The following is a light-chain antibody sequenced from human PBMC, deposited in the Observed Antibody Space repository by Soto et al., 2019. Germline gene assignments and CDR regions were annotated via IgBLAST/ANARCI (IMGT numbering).Light chain of an antibody. V-gene: IGKV1-12*01. J-gene: IGKJ5*01. CDR1: QGISSW. Sequence: DIQMTQSPSSVSASVGDRVTITCRASQGISSWLAWCQQKPGKAPKLLIYAASSLQSGARSRFSGSGSGTDFTLTISSLQPEDFATYYCQQGDSFPITFGQGTRLEIK. CDR2: AAS. CDR3: QQGDSFPIT.